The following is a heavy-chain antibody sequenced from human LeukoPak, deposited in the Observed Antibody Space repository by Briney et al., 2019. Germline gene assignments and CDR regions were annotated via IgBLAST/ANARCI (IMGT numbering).Heavy chain of an antibody. CDR1: GLTFSDHY. CDR3: AREESGSYAFDI. CDR2: SRNKANSFTT. D-gene: IGHD1-26*01. J-gene: IGHJ3*02. Sequence: GGSLRLSCAASGLTFSDHYMDWVRQAPGKGLEWVGRSRNKANSFTTQYAASVKGRFSLSRDDSKKSLYLQMNSLKTEDTAVYYCAREESGSYAFDIWGQGTMVTVSS. V-gene: IGHV3-72*01.